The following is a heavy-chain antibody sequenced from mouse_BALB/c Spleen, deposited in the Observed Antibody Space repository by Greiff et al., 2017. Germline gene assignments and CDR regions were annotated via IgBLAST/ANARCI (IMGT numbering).Heavy chain of an antibody. V-gene: IGHV1-9*01. D-gene: IGHD2-14*01. Sequence: VQLQQSGAELMKPGASVKISCKATGYTFSSYWIEWVKQRPGHGLEWIGEILPGSGSTNYNEKFKGKATFTADTSSNTAYMQLSSLTSEDSAVYYCARDGYEGGYYFDYWGQGTTLTVSS. CDR1: GYTFSSYW. CDR2: ILPGSGST. CDR3: ARDGYEGGYYFDY. J-gene: IGHJ2*01.